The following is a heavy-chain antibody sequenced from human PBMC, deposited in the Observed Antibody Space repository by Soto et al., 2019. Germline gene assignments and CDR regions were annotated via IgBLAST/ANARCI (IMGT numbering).Heavy chain of an antibody. CDR3: ARDSGDYYDSSGSWFDP. CDR2: ISYDGSNK. Sequence: QVQLVESGGGVVQPGRSLRLSCAASGFTFSSYAMHWVRQAPGKGLEWVAVISYDGSNKYYADSVKGRFTISRDNSKNTLYLQMNSLRAEDTAVYYCARDSGDYYDSSGSWFDPWGQGTLVTVSS. CDR1: GFTFSSYA. V-gene: IGHV3-30-3*01. J-gene: IGHJ5*02. D-gene: IGHD3-22*01.